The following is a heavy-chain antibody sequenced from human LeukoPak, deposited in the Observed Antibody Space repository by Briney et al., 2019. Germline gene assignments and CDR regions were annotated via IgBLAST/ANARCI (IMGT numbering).Heavy chain of an antibody. Sequence: GGSLRLSCAASGFTFSSYDMSWVRQASGKGLEWVSALSGSGGSTYYADSVKGRFTISRDNSKNTLYLQMNSLRAEDTAVYYCAKEGYYGDEPDYWGQGTLVTVSS. J-gene: IGHJ4*02. CDR2: LSGSGGST. CDR3: AKEGYYGDEPDY. D-gene: IGHD4-17*01. V-gene: IGHV3-23*01. CDR1: GFTFSSYD.